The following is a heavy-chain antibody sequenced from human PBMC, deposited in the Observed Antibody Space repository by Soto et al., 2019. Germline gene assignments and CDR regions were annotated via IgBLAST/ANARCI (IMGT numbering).Heavy chain of an antibody. V-gene: IGHV1-18*01. CDR1: GYTFTSYG. D-gene: IGHD3-10*01. CDR2: ISAYNGNT. J-gene: IGHJ6*02. CDR3: ARDQGVRGAKYYYYGMDV. Sequence: ASVKVSCKASGYTFTSYGISWVRQAPGQGLEWMGWISAYNGNTNYAQKLQGRVTMTTDTSTSTAYMELRSLRSDDTAVYYCARDQGVRGAKYYYYGMDVWGQGTTVTVSS.